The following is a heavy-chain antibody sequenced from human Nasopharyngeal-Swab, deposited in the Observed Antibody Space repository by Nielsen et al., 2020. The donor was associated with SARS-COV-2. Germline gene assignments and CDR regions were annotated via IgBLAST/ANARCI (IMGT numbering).Heavy chain of an antibody. J-gene: IGHJ4*02. D-gene: IGHD3-16*02. Sequence: ESLKIPCSTSGFTFRFYSLNWGRQAPGKGVEWVSSISGSGSYIYYADSVKGRFTISRDNAKNSLYLQMNSLRVEDTAVYYCGRQLRLGELSLYNEFDYWGQGTLVTVSS. CDR3: GRQLRLGELSLYNEFDY. CDR2: ISGSGSYI. V-gene: IGHV3-21*01. CDR1: GFTFRFYS.